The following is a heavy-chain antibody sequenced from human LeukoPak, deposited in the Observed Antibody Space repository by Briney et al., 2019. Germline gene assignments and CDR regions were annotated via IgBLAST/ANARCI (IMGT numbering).Heavy chain of an antibody. CDR2: INTKTGQI. CDR3: ARDIAYDVDY. D-gene: IGHD3-16*01. CDR1: GYTFTQFG. J-gene: IGHJ4*02. Sequence: ASVTVSCKSSGYTFTQFGITWVRQAPGQGLEWVGWINTKTGQINLARKLQGRVTMTTDTSTRTAYMELRSLGSDDTAVYFCARDIAYDVDYWGPGTLVTVSS. V-gene: IGHV1-18*01.